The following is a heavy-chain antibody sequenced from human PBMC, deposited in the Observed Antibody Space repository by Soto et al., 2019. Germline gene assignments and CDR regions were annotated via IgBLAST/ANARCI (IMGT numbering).Heavy chain of an antibody. CDR1: GFTFSTYS. CDR2: ISSRSDI. CDR3: AREYTAWPLAYGLDV. D-gene: IGHD2-2*02. V-gene: IGHV3-21*01. J-gene: IGHJ6*02. Sequence: GGSLRLSCVGSGFTFSTYSINWVRQAPGKGMEWVSSISSRSDIYYADSVKGRFTISRDNAKNSVSLQMNSLRAEDTAVYYCAREYTAWPLAYGLDVWGQGTTVTSP.